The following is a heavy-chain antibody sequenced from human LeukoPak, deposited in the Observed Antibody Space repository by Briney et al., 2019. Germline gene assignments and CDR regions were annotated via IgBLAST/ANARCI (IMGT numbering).Heavy chain of an antibody. V-gene: IGHV3-30-3*01. J-gene: IGHJ4*02. CDR3: ARDRLSGWYGGDYFDY. CDR1: GFTFSSYA. CDR2: ISYDGSNK. D-gene: IGHD6-19*01. Sequence: PGGSLRLSCAASGFTFSSYAMHWVRQAPGKGLEWVAVISYDGSNKYYADSVKGRFTISRDNSKNTLYLQMNSLRAEDTAVYYCARDRLSGWYGGDYFDYWGQGTLVTVSS.